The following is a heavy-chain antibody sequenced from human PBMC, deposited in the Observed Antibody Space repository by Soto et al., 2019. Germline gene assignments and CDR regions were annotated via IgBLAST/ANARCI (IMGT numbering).Heavy chain of an antibody. J-gene: IGHJ4*02. CDR3: ARGIAVAGTVDFDY. Sequence: ASVKVSCKASGYTFTGYYMHWVRQAPGQGPEWMGWINPNSGGTNYAQKFQGWVTMTRDTSISTAYMELSRLRSDDTAVYYCARGIAVAGTVDFDYWGQGTLVTVSS. CDR2: INPNSGGT. CDR1: GYTFTGYY. D-gene: IGHD6-19*01. V-gene: IGHV1-2*04.